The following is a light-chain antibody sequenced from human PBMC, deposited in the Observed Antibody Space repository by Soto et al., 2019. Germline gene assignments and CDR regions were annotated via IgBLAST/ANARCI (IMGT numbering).Light chain of an antibody. V-gene: IGKV3-15*01. CDR2: GAS. Sequence: EIVMTQSPATLSVSPGERATLSCRASQSVSSNLAWYQQKPGQAPKLLIYGASTRATGIPARFSGSGSGTEFTLTISSLQSEYFAVYYCQQYNTWPRPFGQGPKADIK. CDR3: QQYNTWPRP. J-gene: IGKJ1*01. CDR1: QSVSSN.